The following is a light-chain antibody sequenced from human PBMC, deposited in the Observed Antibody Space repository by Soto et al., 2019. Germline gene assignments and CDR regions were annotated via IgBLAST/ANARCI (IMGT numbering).Light chain of an antibody. Sequence: EIVMTQSPATMSVSPGERATLSCRASQSVSSNLAWYQQKPGQAPRLLIYGASTRATGIPARFSGSGSGTEFTLTISSLQSEDVAVYYCRRYNNWPWTFGQGTKVDIK. V-gene: IGKV3-15*01. CDR1: QSVSSN. CDR3: RRYNNWPWT. CDR2: GAS. J-gene: IGKJ1*01.